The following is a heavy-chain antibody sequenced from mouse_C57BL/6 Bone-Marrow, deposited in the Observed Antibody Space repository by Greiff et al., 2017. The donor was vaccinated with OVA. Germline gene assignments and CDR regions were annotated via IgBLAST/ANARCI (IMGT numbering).Heavy chain of an antibody. CDR3: ASPSTMVTARAAWFAY. V-gene: IGHV2-5*01. CDR2: IWRGGST. J-gene: IGHJ3*01. D-gene: IGHD2-2*01. CDR1: GFSLTSYG. Sequence: VQLQQSGPGLVQPSQSLSITCTVSGFSLTSYGVPWVRQSPGKGLEWLGVIWRGGSTDYNAAFMSRLSITKDNSTSQVFFKMNSLQADDTAIYYCASPSTMVTARAAWFAYWGQGTLVTVSA.